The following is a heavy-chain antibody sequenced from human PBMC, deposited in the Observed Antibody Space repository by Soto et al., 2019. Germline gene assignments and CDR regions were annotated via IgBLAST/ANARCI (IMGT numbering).Heavy chain of an antibody. CDR2: IYYSGST. Sequence: QVQLQESGPGLVKPSETLSLTCTVSGGSISSYYWSWIRQPPGKGLEWIGYIYYSGSTNYNPSLKSRVTISVDTSKNQFSLKLSSVTAADTAVYYCARDHPLCSGGSCSHFFDIWGQGTMVTVSS. V-gene: IGHV4-59*01. CDR1: GGSISSYY. J-gene: IGHJ3*02. D-gene: IGHD2-15*01. CDR3: ARDHPLCSGGSCSHFFDI.